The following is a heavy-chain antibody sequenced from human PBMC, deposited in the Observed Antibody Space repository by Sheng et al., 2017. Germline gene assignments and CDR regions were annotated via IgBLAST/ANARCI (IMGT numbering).Heavy chain of an antibody. V-gene: IGHV4-38-2*01. J-gene: IGHJ6*02. CDR2: IYHSGST. CDR3: ARVAGDLVSTVTTDYYYYGMDV. D-gene: IGHD4-17*01. CDR1: GYSISSGYY. Sequence: QVQLQESGPGLVKPSETLSLTCAVSGYSISSGYYWGWIRQPPGKGLEWIGSIYHSGSTYYNPSLKSRVTMSVDTSKNQFSLTLSSVTAADTAIYYCARVAGDLVSTVTTDYYYYGMDVWGQGTTVTV.